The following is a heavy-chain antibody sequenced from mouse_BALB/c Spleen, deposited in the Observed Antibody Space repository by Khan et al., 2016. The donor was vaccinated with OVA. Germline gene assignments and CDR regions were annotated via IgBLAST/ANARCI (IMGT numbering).Heavy chain of an antibody. CDR2: ISYSGRT. CDR1: GYSITSDYA. D-gene: IGHD1-1*01. V-gene: IGHV3-2*02. J-gene: IGHJ2*01. CDR3: ARSVTITTVVATDFDY. Sequence: EVQLQESGPGLVKPSQSLSLTCTVTGYSITSDYAWNWIRQFPGNKLEWMGYISYSGRTSYNPSLKSRISLTRDTSKNQFFLQLNSVTTEYTATYYGARSVTITTVVATDFDYWGQGTTLTVSS.